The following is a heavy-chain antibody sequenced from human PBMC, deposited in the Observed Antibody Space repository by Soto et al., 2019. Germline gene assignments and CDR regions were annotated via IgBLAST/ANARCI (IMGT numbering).Heavy chain of an antibody. CDR3: AKSYYDILTGLVYYYGMDV. CDR1: GFTFSSYG. Sequence: GGSLRLSCAASGFTFSSYGMHWVRQASGKGLEWVAVISYDGSNKYYADSVKGRFTISRDNSKNTLYLQMNSLRAEDTAVYYCAKSYYDILTGLVYYYGMDVWGQGTTVTVSS. CDR2: ISYDGSNK. D-gene: IGHD3-9*01. V-gene: IGHV3-30*18. J-gene: IGHJ6*02.